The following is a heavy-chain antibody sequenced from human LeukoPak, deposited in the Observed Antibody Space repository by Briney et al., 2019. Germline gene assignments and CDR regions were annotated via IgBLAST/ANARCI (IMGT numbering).Heavy chain of an antibody. CDR3: ARGASSWEYTTFDI. CDR1: GFVFSDYA. J-gene: IGHJ3*02. V-gene: IGHV3-23*01. CDR2: IGGSGSTK. Sequence: PGGSLRLSCTASGFVFSDYAMHWVRQAPGKGLEWVSTIGGSGSTKFYADSVEGRFTISRDNSKNALFLQMNSLRAEDMARYYCARGASSWEYTTFDIWGQGTIVTVSS. D-gene: IGHD6-13*01.